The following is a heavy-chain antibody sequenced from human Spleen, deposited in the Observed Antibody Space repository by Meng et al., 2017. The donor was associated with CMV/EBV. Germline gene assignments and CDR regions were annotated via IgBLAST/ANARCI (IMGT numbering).Heavy chain of an antibody. V-gene: IGHV4-61*01. CDR1: GGSVSSANYY. CDR3: TTLYGDSIS. Sequence: SETLSLTCTVSGGSVSSANYYWSWIRQPPGKGLEWLGYIFYTGSTSYNPSLKSRITISVDTSKNQFSLKLNSVTAADTAVYYCTTLYGDSISWGQGTLVTVSS. J-gene: IGHJ4*02. D-gene: IGHD4-17*01. CDR2: IFYTGST.